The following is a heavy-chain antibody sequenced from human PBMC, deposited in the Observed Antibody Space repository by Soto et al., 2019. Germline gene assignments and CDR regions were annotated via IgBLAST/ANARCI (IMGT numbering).Heavy chain of an antibody. CDR2: IYYSGST. Sequence: SETLSLTCTVSGGSISSGDYYWSWIRQPPGKGLEWIGYIYYSGSTYYNPSLKSRVTISVDTSKNQFSLKLSSVTAADTAVYYCARGDNWKLDAFDIWGQGTMVTV. D-gene: IGHD1-20*01. V-gene: IGHV4-30-4*01. CDR1: GGSISSGDYY. CDR3: ARGDNWKLDAFDI. J-gene: IGHJ3*02.